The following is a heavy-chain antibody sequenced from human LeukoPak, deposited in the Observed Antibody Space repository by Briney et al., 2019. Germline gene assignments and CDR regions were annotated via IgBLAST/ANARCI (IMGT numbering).Heavy chain of an antibody. Sequence: PGGSLRLSCAASGITFSTSAMSWVRQAPGKGLEWVSAISGSGGSTYYADSVKGRFTISRDNSKSTLHLQMNSLRAEDTAVYYCARDRSYDSSGYPFDFWGQEPWSPSPQ. CDR2: ISGSGGST. J-gene: IGHJ4*01. CDR1: GITFSTSA. D-gene: IGHD3-22*01. V-gene: IGHV3-23*01. CDR3: ARDRSYDSSGYPFDF.